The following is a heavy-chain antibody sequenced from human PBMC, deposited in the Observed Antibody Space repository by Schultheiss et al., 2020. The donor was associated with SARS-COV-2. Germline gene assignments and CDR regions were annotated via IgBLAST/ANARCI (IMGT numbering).Heavy chain of an antibody. J-gene: IGHJ4*02. D-gene: IGHD6-13*01. CDR1: GGSISSYY. CDR3: ARGGAAAAAPGY. CDR2: IYYSGST. Sequence: SETLSLTCTVSGGSISSYYWSWIRQPPGKGLEWIGYIYYSGSTKYNPSLRSRVTISVDTSKNQFSLKLSSVTAADTAVYYCARGGAAAAAPGYWGQGTLVTVSS. V-gene: IGHV4-59*01.